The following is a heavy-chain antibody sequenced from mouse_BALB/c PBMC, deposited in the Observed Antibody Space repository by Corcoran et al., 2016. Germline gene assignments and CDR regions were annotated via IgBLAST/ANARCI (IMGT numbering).Heavy chain of an antibody. J-gene: IGHJ2*01. CDR3: AKDGWSYYFDY. V-gene: IGHV9-3-1*01. CDR1: GYTFTNYG. CDR2: INTYTGEP. Sequence: QIQSVQSGPELKKPGETVKISCKASGYTFTNYGMNWVKQAPGKGLKWMGWINTYTGEPTYADDFKGRFAFSLETSASTAYLQINNLKNEDTATYFCAKDGWSYYFDYWGQGTTLTVSS. D-gene: IGHD2-3*01.